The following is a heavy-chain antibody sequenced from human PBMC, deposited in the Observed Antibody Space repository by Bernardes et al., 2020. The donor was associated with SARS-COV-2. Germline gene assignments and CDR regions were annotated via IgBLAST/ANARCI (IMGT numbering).Heavy chain of an antibody. CDR2: INHSGST. J-gene: IGHJ4*02. D-gene: IGHD3-22*01. CDR3: ALSGYHPYYFDY. V-gene: IGHV4-34*01. CDR1: GGSFSGYY. Sequence: SETLSLTCAVYGGSFSGYYWSWIRQPPGQGLEWIGEINHSGSTNYNPSLKSRVTISVDTSKNQFSLKLSSVTAADTAVYYCALSGYHPYYFDYWGQGTLVTVSS.